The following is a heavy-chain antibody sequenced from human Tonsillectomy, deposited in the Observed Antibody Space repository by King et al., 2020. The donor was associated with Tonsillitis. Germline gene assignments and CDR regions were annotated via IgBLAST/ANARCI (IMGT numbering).Heavy chain of an antibody. J-gene: IGHJ5*02. D-gene: IGHD3-22*01. CDR1: GFTFSSYS. Sequence: VQLVESGGGLVKPGGSLRLSCAASGFTFSSYSMNWVRQAPGKGLEWVSSISSSSSYIYYADSVKGRFTISRDNAKNSLYLQMNSLRAEDTAVYYCAREGMYYYDSSLPNWLDPWGQGTLVTVSS. V-gene: IGHV3-21*01. CDR2: ISSSSSYI. CDR3: AREGMYYYDSSLPNWLDP.